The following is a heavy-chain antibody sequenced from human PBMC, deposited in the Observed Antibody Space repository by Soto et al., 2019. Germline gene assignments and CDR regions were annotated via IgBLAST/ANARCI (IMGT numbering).Heavy chain of an antibody. CDR2: IYYSGST. CDR1: GGSVSSGSYY. V-gene: IGHV4-61*01. D-gene: IGHD3-10*01. CDR3: ARWGLLWFGDYGMDV. Sequence: SETLSLTCTFSGGSVSSGSYYWSWIRQPPGKGLEWIGYIYYSGSTNYNPSLKSRVTISVDTSKNQFSLKLSSVTAADTAVYYCARWGLLWFGDYGMDVWGQGTTVTVSS. J-gene: IGHJ6*02.